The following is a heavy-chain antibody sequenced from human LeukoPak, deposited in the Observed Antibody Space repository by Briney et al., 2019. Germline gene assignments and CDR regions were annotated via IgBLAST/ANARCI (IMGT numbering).Heavy chain of an antibody. D-gene: IGHD1-7*01. Sequence: PGGSLRLSCAASGFTFSGAWMSWVRQAPGKGLEWVANIKQDGSEKYYVDSVKGRFTISRDNAKNSLYLQMNSLRVEDTAVYYCARERNNWNYEGFDYWGQGTLVTVSS. CDR2: IKQDGSEK. CDR1: GFTFSGAW. CDR3: ARERNNWNYEGFDY. V-gene: IGHV3-7*01. J-gene: IGHJ4*02.